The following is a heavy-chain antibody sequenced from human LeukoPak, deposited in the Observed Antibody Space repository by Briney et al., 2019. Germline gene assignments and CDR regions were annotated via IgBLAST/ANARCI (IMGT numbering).Heavy chain of an antibody. CDR2: MNPNSGNT. D-gene: IGHD6-13*01. J-gene: IGHJ5*02. CDR1: GGTFSSYA. Sequence: ASVEVSCKASGGTFSSYAISWVRQATGQGLEWMGWMNPNSGNTGYAQKFQGRVTMTRNTSISTAYMELRSLRSEDTAVYYCAREERGSNSSPVDPWGQGTLVTVSS. CDR3: AREERGSNSSPVDP. V-gene: IGHV1-8*02.